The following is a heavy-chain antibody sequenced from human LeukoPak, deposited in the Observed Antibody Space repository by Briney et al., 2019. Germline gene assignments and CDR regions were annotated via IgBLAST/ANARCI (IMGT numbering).Heavy chain of an antibody. Sequence: ASVKVSCKASGYTFTSYAISWVRQAPGQGLEWMGGIIPIFGTANYAQRFQGRVTITADESTSTAYMELSSLRSEDTAVYYCARDWYSTRSRGGYLDYWGQGTLVTVSS. CDR2: IIPIFGTA. D-gene: IGHD6-13*01. V-gene: IGHV1-69*13. CDR3: ARDWYSTRSRGGYLDY. CDR1: GYTFTSYA. J-gene: IGHJ4*02.